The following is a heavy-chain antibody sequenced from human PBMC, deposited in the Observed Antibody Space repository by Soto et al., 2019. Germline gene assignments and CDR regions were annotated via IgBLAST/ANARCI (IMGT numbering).Heavy chain of an antibody. CDR3: ACIFSGGYGYGFYYYGMDV. D-gene: IGHD5-18*01. CDR1: GGPISSSSYY. CDR2: IYYSGST. V-gene: IGHV4-39*01. J-gene: IGHJ6*02. Sequence: PSETLSLTCTVSGGPISSSSYYWGWIRQPPGKGLEWIGSIYYSGSTYYNPSLKSRVTISVDTSKNQFSLKLSSVTAADTAVYYCACIFSGGYGYGFYYYGMDVWGQGTPVPVSS.